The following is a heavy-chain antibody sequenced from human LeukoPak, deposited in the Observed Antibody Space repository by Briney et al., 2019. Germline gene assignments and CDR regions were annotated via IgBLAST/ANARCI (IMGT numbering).Heavy chain of an antibody. J-gene: IGHJ3*02. CDR1: GFTFGGYA. CDR3: AKPYPILTTGRGAFDI. D-gene: IGHD3-9*01. CDR2: ISGSGGST. Sequence: GGSLRLSCAASGFTFGGYAMSWVRQAPGKGLEWVSAISGSGGSTYYADSVKGRFTISRDNAKNTLYLQMNSLRAEDTAVYYCAKPYPILTTGRGAFDIWGQGTMVTVSS. V-gene: IGHV3-23*01.